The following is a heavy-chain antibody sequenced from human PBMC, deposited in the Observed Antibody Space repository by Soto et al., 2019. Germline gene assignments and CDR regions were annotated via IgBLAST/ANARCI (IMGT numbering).Heavy chain of an antibody. CDR1: GYTFTSYD. CDR3: ARGLGYCTNGVCYGGGNWFDP. CDR2: MNPNSGNT. Sequence: ASVKVSCKASGYTFTSYDINWVRQATGQGLEWMGWMNPNSGNTGYAQKFQGRVTMTRNTSISTAYMELSSLRSEDTAVYYCARGLGYCTNGVCYGGGNWFDPWGQGTLVTVSS. V-gene: IGHV1-8*01. D-gene: IGHD2-8*01. J-gene: IGHJ5*02.